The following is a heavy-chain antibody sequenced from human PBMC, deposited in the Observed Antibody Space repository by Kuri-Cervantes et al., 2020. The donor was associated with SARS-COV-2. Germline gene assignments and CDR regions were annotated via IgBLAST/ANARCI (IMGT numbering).Heavy chain of an antibody. CDR2: IIPAFGST. CDR1: GGTFGSYA. J-gene: IGHJ5*02. CDR3: AFLRGSITGTTGWLDP. D-gene: IGHD1-20*01. Sequence: SVKVSCKTSGGTFGSYALSWVRQAPGQGLEWMGGIIPAFGSTNYAQKFQGRVTITADESTNTAYMELNNMRSEDSAVYFCAFLRGSITGTTGWLDPWGQGTLVTVSS. V-gene: IGHV1-69*13.